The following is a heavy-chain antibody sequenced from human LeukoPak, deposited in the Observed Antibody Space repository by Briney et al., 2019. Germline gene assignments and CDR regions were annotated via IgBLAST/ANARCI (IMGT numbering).Heavy chain of an antibody. D-gene: IGHD1-26*01. Sequence: ASVKVSCKDSGYTFTSYGISWVRQAPGQGLEWMGWISAYNADTNYAPKLQGRVTITADKSTSTAYMELSRLRSDDTAVYCCARVSGIVGATDYWGQGTLVTVSS. CDR1: GYTFTSYG. CDR2: ISAYNADT. CDR3: ARVSGIVGATDY. J-gene: IGHJ4*02. V-gene: IGHV1-18*01.